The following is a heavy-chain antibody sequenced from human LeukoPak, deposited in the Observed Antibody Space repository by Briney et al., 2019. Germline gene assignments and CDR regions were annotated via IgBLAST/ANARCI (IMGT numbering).Heavy chain of an antibody. V-gene: IGHV4-34*01. CDR2: INHSGST. CDR3: ARVRFDAGPFDI. Sequence: SGTLSLTCAVYGGSFSGYYWSWIRQPPGKGLEWIGEINHSGSTDYNPSLKSRVTISVDTSKNQFSLKLSSVTAADTAVYYCARVRFDAGPFDIWGQGTMVTVSS. J-gene: IGHJ3*02. D-gene: IGHD3-3*01. CDR1: GGSFSGYY.